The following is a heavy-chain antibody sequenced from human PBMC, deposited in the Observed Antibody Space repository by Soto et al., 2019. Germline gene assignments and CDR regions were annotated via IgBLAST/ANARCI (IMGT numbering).Heavy chain of an antibody. CDR2: IKEDGSEK. CDR1: GFTFSDYW. V-gene: IGHV3-7*05. J-gene: IGHJ4*02. D-gene: IGHD2-15*01. CDR3: AREMVGPTLDS. Sequence: QLVASGGGLVQPGGSLRLSCAASGFTFSDYWMSWVRQAPGKGLEWVANIKEDGSEKFYLDSVKGRFTISRDNAKNSLFLQMNTLRAGDTAVYYCAREMVGPTLDSWGQGTLLTVSS.